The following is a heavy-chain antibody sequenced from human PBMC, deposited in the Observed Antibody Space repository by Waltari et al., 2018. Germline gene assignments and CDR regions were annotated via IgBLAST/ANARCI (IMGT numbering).Heavy chain of an antibody. V-gene: IGHV3-23*01. J-gene: IGHJ4*02. CDR3: AREKSSWLPTY. CDR2: ITSSGGDT. CDR1: GFSFPSYF. D-gene: IGHD2-2*01. Sequence: EVQLLESGGGLVQPGGSLTLSCAASGFSFPSYFMSWVRQAPGKGLEWVAGITSSGGDTAYADSVKGRFTISRDNSNNTLFLQMSSLSAEDTAVYYCAREKSSWLPTYWGQGTLVTVSS.